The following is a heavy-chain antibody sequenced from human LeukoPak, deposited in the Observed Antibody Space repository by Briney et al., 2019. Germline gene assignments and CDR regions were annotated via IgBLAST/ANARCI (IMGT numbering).Heavy chain of an antibody. V-gene: IGHV4-31*03. D-gene: IGHD3-10*01. CDR1: GGSISSGGYY. CDR3: ARAYPLAPRFGEPYNWFDP. Sequence: SETLSLTCTVSGGSISSGGYYWSWIRQHPGKGLEWIGYIYCSGSTYYNPSLKSRVTISVDTSKNQFSLKLSSVTAADTAVYYCARAYPLAPRFGEPYNWFDPWGQGTLVTVSS. CDR2: IYCSGST. J-gene: IGHJ5*02.